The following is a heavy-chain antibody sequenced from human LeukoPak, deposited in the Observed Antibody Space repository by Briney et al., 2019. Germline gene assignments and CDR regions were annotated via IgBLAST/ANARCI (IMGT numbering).Heavy chain of an antibody. CDR3: ARVAKYCSGGSCYFYFDY. D-gene: IGHD2-15*01. Sequence: SETLSLTCAVYGGSFSGYYWSWIRQPPGKGLEWIGEINHSGSTNYNPSLKSRVTISVDTSKNQFSLKLSSVTAADTAVYYCARVAKYCSGGSCYFYFDYWGQGTLVTVSS. CDR2: INHSGST. CDR1: GGSFSGYY. J-gene: IGHJ4*02. V-gene: IGHV4-34*01.